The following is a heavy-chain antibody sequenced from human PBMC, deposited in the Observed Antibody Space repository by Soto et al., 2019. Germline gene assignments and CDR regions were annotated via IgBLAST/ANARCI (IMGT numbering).Heavy chain of an antibody. Sequence: VESGGGLVYPGGSLRLSCVASGFSFSDHSMNWVRQAPGKGLQWISYISSNSDTTYYADSVKGRFTVSRGNAKNALFLQMNSLRDDDTATYYCARLPKGSLVTAWGQGARVTVSS. CDR2: ISSNSDTT. J-gene: IGHJ4*02. V-gene: IGHV3-48*02. D-gene: IGHD2-21*02. CDR1: GFSFSDHS. CDR3: ARLPKGSLVTA.